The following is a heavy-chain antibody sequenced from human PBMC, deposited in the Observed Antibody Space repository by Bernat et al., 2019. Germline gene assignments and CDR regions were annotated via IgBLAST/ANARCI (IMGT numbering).Heavy chain of an antibody. V-gene: IGHV3-30-3*01. J-gene: IGHJ4*02. CDR3: ARDPDRVSTTDFDY. CDR1: GFTFSSYA. CDR2: ISYDGSNK. Sequence: QVQLVESGGGVVQPGRSLRLSCAASGFTFSSYAMHWVRQAPGKGLEWVAVISYDGSNKYYADSVKGRFTISRDNSKNTLYLQMNSLRAEYTAVYYCARDPDRVSTTDFDYWGQGTLVTVSS. D-gene: IGHD6-13*01.